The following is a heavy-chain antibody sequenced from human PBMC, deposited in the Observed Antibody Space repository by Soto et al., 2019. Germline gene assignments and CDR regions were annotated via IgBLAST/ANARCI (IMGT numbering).Heavy chain of an antibody. V-gene: IGHV1-24*01. CDR2: FAPEEGEP. D-gene: IGHD1-26*01. CDR1: QNTLTELT. J-gene: IGHJ4*02. CDR3: AADRKIVGTIGAFDF. Sequence: ASVKVSCKVPQNTLTELTIDWLRQAPGKGLEWMGRFAPEEGEPIYPQKFQGRVSMAEDPSTDTAYMELTSLRFEDTAVYFCAADRKIVGTIGAFDFWGQGTLVTVSS.